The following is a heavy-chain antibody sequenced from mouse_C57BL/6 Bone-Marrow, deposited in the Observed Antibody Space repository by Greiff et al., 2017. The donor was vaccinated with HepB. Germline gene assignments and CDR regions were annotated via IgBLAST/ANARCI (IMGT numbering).Heavy chain of an antibody. V-gene: IGHV1-64*01. Sequence: QVQLQQPGAELVKPGASVKLSCKASGYTFTSYWMHWVKQRPGQGLEWIGMIHPNSGSTNYNEKFKSKATLTVDKSSSTAYMQLSSLTSEDSAVYYCANDYYGSSPLDYWGQGTTLTVSS. CDR2: IHPNSGST. CDR1: GYTFTSYW. CDR3: ANDYYGSSPLDY. J-gene: IGHJ2*01. D-gene: IGHD1-1*01.